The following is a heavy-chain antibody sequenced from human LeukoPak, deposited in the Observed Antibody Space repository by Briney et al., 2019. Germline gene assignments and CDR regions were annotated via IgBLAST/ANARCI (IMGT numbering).Heavy chain of an antibody. D-gene: IGHD3-3*01. Sequence: GASVKVSCEASGYTFTGYYMHWVRQAPGQGLEWMGWINPNSGGTNYAQKFQGRVTMTRDTSISTAYMELSRLRSDGTAVSYCARDGFWSGYSTVLDVWGKGTTVTVSS. V-gene: IGHV1-2*02. CDR1: GYTFTGYY. CDR2: INPNSGGT. CDR3: ARDGFWSGYSTVLDV. J-gene: IGHJ6*04.